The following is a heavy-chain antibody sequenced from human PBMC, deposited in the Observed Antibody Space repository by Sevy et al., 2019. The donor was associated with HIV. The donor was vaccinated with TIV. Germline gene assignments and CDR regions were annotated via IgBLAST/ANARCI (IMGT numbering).Heavy chain of an antibody. V-gene: IGHV3-7*03. CDR1: GLTFSNYW. CDR2: IKKDGSQK. CDR3: FGGTN. Sequence: GGSLRLSCTDSGLTFSNYWMHWARQAPGKGLEWVASIKKDGSQKDYVDSVKGRFIISRDNAKSSVYLQMNSLRDEDAAVYYCFGGTNWGQGTLVTVSS. J-gene: IGHJ4*02. D-gene: IGHD3-16*01.